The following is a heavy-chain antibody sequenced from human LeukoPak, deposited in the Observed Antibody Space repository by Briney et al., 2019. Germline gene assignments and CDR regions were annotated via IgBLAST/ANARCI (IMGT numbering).Heavy chain of an antibody. Sequence: ASVEVSCKASGYTFTSYYMHWVRQAPGQGLEWMGIINPSGGSTSYAQKFQGRVTMTRDTSTSTVYMELSSLRSEDTAVYYCARESPADGYKDYWGQGTLVTVSS. J-gene: IGHJ4*02. V-gene: IGHV1-46*01. CDR3: ARESPADGYKDY. CDR2: INPSGGST. D-gene: IGHD5-24*01. CDR1: GYTFTSYY.